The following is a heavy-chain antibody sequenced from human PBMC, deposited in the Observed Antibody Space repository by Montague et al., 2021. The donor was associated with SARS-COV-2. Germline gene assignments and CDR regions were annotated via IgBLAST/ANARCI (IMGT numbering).Heavy chain of an antibody. CDR2: SGST. D-gene: IGHD6-19*01. V-gene: IGHV4-61*02. CDR3: ARDIAVASLVDY. J-gene: IGHJ4*02. Sequence: SGSTNYNPSLKSRVTISVDTSKNQFSLKLSSVTAADTAVYYCARDIAVASLVDYWGQGTLGTVSS.